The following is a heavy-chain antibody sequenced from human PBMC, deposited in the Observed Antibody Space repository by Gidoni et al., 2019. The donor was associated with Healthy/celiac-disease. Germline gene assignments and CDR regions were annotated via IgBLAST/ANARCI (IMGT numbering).Heavy chain of an antibody. CDR1: GGSFSGYY. CDR2: INNSCST. J-gene: IGHJ4*02. V-gene: IGHV4-34*01. Sequence: QVQLQQWGAGLLTPSETLSLTCAVYGGSFSGYYWSWILQPPGTGLEWIGEINNSCSTNSNPSLKSTVSIAVDTSKNQFDLKLGSVTAADTAVYYCARGRASSGWYLGRHYYFDYWGQGTLVTVSS. D-gene: IGHD6-19*01. CDR3: ARGRASSGWYLGRHYYFDY.